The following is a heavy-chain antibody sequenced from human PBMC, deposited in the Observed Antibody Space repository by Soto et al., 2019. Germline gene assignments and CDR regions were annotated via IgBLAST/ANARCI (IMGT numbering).Heavy chain of an antibody. CDR3: ARTRQHCSATTCYEFYFDY. D-gene: IGHD2-2*01. CDR1: GGSITNTNW. J-gene: IGHJ4*02. V-gene: IGHV4-4*02. Sequence: QVQLQESGPGLVRPSGTLSLTCTVSGGSITNTNWWSWVRQPPGKGLEWLGAIFHAGSTNYNPSLKCRITMSADKSENRFSLNLTSVTAADTAVYYCARTRQHCSATTCYEFYFDYWAQGTLVTVSS. CDR2: IFHAGST.